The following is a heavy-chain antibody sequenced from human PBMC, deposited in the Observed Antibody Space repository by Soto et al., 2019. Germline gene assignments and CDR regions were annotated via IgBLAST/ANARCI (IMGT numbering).Heavy chain of an antibody. D-gene: IGHD2-15*01. J-gene: IGHJ4*02. Sequence: SETLSLTCTVSGGSISSGGYYWSWIRQHPGKGLEWIGYIYYSGSTYYNPSLKSRVTISVDTSKNQFSLKLSSVTAADTAVYYCAGAKDCSGGSCYTHWGQGTLVTVSS. V-gene: IGHV4-31*03. CDR3: AGAKDCSGGSCYTH. CDR1: GGSISSGGYY. CDR2: IYYSGST.